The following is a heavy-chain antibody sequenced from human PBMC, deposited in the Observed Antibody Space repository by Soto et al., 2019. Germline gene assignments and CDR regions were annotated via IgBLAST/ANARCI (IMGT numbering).Heavy chain of an antibody. CDR1: GFTFSSYA. Sequence: QVQLVESGGGVVQPGRSLRLSCAASGFTFSSYAMHWVRQAPGKGLEWVAVISYDGSNKYYADSVKGRFTISRDNSKNTLYLQMNSLRAEDTAVYYCARAGQWLVPGSFDYWGQGTLVTVSS. CDR3: ARAGQWLVPGSFDY. D-gene: IGHD6-19*01. V-gene: IGHV3-30-3*01. J-gene: IGHJ4*02. CDR2: ISYDGSNK.